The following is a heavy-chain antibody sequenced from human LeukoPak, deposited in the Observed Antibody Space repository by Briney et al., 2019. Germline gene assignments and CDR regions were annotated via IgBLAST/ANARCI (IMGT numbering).Heavy chain of an antibody. CDR3: ASSSPLDYYDSSGFPYFDY. Sequence: SETLSLTCTVSGGSISSSSYYWGWIRQPPGKGLEWIGSIYYSGSTYYNPSLKSRVTISVDTSKNQFSLKLNSMTAADTAVYYCASSSPLDYYDSSGFPYFDYWGQGTLVTVSS. CDR2: IYYSGST. D-gene: IGHD3-22*01. V-gene: IGHV4-39*07. J-gene: IGHJ4*02. CDR1: GGSISSSSYY.